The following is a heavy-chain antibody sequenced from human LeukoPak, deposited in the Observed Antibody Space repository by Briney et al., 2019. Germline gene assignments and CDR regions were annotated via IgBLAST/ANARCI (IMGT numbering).Heavy chain of an antibody. Sequence: GSLRLSCAASGFTFSGYAMHWVRQAPGKGLEWVAVISSDGRHEFYADSVKGRFTLSRDNSKNTLYVQMNSLRAEDTAVYYCARDASSFTDFDYWGQGTLVTVSS. CDR1: GFTFSGYA. CDR3: ARDASSFTDFDY. D-gene: IGHD6-19*01. CDR2: ISSDGRHE. V-gene: IGHV3-30*04. J-gene: IGHJ4*02.